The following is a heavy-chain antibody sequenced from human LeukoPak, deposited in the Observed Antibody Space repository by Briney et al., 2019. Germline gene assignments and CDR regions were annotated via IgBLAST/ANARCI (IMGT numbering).Heavy chain of an antibody. CDR3: ARGPRIVATISDNWYFDL. Sequence: SVKVSCKASGGTFSSYAISWVRQAPGQGLEWMGGIIPIFGTANYAQKFQGRVTITADESTSTAYMELSSLRSEDTAVYYCARGPRIVATISDNWYFDLWGRGTLVTVSS. D-gene: IGHD5-12*01. J-gene: IGHJ2*01. CDR1: GGTFSSYA. CDR2: IIPIFGTA. V-gene: IGHV1-69*13.